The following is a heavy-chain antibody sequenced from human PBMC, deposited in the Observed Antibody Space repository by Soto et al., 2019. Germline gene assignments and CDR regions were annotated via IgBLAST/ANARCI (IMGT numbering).Heavy chain of an antibody. V-gene: IGHV4-30-4*01. CDR2: IYYSGST. J-gene: IGHJ5*02. D-gene: IGHD3-22*01. CDR1: GGSISSGDYY. Sequence: SETLSLTCTVSGGSISSGDYYWSWIRQPPGKGLEWIGYIYYSGSTYYNPSLKSRVTISVDTSKNQFSLKLSSVTAADTAVYYCARDRHYYDSRPHNWFDPWGQGTLVTVSS. CDR3: ARDRHYYDSRPHNWFDP.